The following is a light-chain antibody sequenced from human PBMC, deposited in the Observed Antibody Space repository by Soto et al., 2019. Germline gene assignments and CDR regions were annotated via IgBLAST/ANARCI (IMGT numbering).Light chain of an antibody. CDR3: QSDYRRLTLYA. V-gene: IGLV1-40*01. Sequence: QSLATEASLVSGAPGYRITIPWTRSSSNIGAAYDVHWYQQLPGTAPKLLIYGNNNRPSGVPDRLSGSKSGTSASLAITGVQAEDEDDYYCQSDYRRLTLYAVGTGT. CDR1: SSNIGAAYD. J-gene: IGLJ1*01. CDR2: GNN.